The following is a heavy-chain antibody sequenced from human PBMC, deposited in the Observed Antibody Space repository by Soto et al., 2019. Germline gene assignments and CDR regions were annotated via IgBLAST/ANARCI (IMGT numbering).Heavy chain of an antibody. V-gene: IGHV4-59*01. Sequence: LSLTCSVSGGSISGSYWSWIRQSPGKCLEWLGYVYYTGSTNYSPSLRSRVSISLDTSKNEFSLRLSSVTAADTAVYFCARSVTVPGAHIDYWGQGTQVTVSS. CDR3: ARSVTVPGAHIDY. J-gene: IGHJ4*02. CDR2: VYYTGST. CDR1: GGSISGSY. D-gene: IGHD2-8*02.